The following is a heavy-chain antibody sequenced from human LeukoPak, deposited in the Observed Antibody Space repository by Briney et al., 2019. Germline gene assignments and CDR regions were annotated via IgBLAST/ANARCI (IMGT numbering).Heavy chain of an antibody. D-gene: IGHD4-17*01. CDR3: ARDSPRTVTSYYYGMDV. CDR2: ISAYNGNT. Sequence: ASVTVSCKASGYTFTSYGISWVRQAPGQGLEWMGWISAYNGNTNYAQKLQGRVTMTTDTSTSTAYMELRSLRSDDTAVYYCARDSPRTVTSYYYGMDVWGQGTTVTVSS. CDR1: GYTFTSYG. V-gene: IGHV1-18*01. J-gene: IGHJ6*02.